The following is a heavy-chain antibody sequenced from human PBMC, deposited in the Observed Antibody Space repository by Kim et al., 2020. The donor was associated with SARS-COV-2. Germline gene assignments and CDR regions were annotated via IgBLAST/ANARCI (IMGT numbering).Heavy chain of an antibody. J-gene: IGHJ4*02. CDR3: ARGFDY. CDR1: GASISNYY. V-gene: IGHV4-59*01. CDR2: IYYSGST. Sequence: SETLSLTCTVSGASISNYYWSWIRQPPGKGLEWIGYIYYSGSTNYNPSLKSRVTISVDTSKNQFSLKLSSVTTADTAVYYCARGFDYWGQGTMVTFS.